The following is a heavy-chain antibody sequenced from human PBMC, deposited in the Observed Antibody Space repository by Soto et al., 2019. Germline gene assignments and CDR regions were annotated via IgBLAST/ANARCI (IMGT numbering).Heavy chain of an antibody. V-gene: IGHV3-23*01. CDR3: AKYCIRSGCYRTDGLDP. CDR2: ISDSGGST. Sequence: EVQLLESGGGLVEPGGSLRLSCAASEFTFSTYAMTWVRQAPGKGLEWVSAISDSGGSTYYADSVRGRFTISRDNSKDTVSLKMNGLRAGDTAVYYCAKYCIRSGCYRTDGLDPWGQGTLVTVSS. J-gene: IGHJ5*02. D-gene: IGHD2-2*01. CDR1: EFTFSTYA.